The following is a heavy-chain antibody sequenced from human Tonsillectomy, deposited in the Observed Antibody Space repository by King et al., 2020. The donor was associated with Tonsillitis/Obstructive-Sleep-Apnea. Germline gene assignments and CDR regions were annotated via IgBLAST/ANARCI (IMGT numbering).Heavy chain of an antibody. CDR1: GYTFTGYY. V-gene: IGHV1-2*02. J-gene: IGHJ3*02. CDR3: APLSAAAGGDAFDI. Sequence: VQLVESGAEVKKPGASVKVSCKASGYTFTGYYMHWVRQAPGQGLEWMGWINTNSGGTNYAEKFQGRFTMTRDTAISSPYMELSRLGSDDTSVYYCAPLSAAAGGDAFDIWGQGTMVTVSS. D-gene: IGHD2-2*01. CDR2: INTNSGGT.